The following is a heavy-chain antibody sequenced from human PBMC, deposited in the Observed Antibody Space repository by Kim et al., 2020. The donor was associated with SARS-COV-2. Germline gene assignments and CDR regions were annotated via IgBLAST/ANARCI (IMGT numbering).Heavy chain of an antibody. CDR1: GGSISDYY. Sequence: SETLSLTCSVSGGSISDYYWSWIRQSPGKGLEWIAYIYYNVNTKYNPSLKSRVTISVDTSKNQFSLKLSSVTAADTAVYYCARVSSASGRAFDIWGQGT. CDR3: ARVSSASGRAFDI. D-gene: IGHD3-10*01. CDR2: IYYNVNT. V-gene: IGHV4-59*01. J-gene: IGHJ3*02.